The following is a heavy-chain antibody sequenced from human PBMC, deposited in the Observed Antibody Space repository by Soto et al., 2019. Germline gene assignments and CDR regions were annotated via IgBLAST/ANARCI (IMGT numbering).Heavy chain of an antibody. CDR2: ISAGRST. CDR1: GFTFSNYA. Sequence: EVQVLESGGDLVQPGGSLRLSCAASGFTFSNYAMNWVRQAPGKGPEWVSGISAGRSTYYADSVKGRFTISRDNSNRTLFLQMDSLRAEDTALYYCTKVRGDPVWGKGTTVTVSS. D-gene: IGHD4-17*01. CDR3: TKVRGDPV. J-gene: IGHJ6*04. V-gene: IGHV3-23*01.